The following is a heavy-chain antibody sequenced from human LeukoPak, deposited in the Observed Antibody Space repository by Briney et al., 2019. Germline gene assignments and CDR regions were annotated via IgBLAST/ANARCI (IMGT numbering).Heavy chain of an antibody. Sequence: GGSLRLSCAASGFTFSSYAMHWVRQAPGKGLEYVSAISSNGGSTYYANSVKGRFTISRDNSKNTLYLQMGSLRAEDMAVYYCAKVADTYYDILTGYFPYWGQGTLVTVSS. V-gene: IGHV3-64*01. CDR1: GFTFSSYA. D-gene: IGHD3-9*01. CDR2: ISSNGGST. J-gene: IGHJ4*02. CDR3: AKVADTYYDILTGYFPY.